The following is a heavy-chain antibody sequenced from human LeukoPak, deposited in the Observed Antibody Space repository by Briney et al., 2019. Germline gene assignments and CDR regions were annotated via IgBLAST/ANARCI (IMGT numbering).Heavy chain of an antibody. CDR2: IYHSGST. D-gene: IGHD4-17*01. CDR3: AKTVTVTTSAFDI. J-gene: IGHJ3*02. CDR1: GGSISSGYY. Sequence: SETLSLTCAVSGGSISSGYYWGWIRQPPGKGLEWMGTIYHSGSTYYNPSLKSRVTISVDTSKNQFSLKLSSVTAADTAVYYCAKTVTVTTSAFDIWGQGTMVTVSS. V-gene: IGHV4-38-2*01.